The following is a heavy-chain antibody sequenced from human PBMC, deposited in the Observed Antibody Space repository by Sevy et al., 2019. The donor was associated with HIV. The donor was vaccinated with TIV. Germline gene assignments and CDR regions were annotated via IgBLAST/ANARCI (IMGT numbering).Heavy chain of an antibody. D-gene: IGHD3-10*01. Sequence: LLQLRRPLTCAVYGGSFSGYYWSWIRQPPGKGLEWIGEINHSGSTNYNPSLKSRLTISVDMSKNQFSLKLNSVTAADTAVYYCARGGSANPPPLWGQGTLVTVSS. CDR2: INHSGST. V-gene: IGHV4-34*01. CDR1: GGSFSGYY. CDR3: ARGGSANPPPL. J-gene: IGHJ4*02.